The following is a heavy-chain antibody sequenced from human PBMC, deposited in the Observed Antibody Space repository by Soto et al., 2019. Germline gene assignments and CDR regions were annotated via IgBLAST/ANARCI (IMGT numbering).Heavy chain of an antibody. CDR2: INASNGNT. Sequence: QVQLVQSGSEEKKPGASVKVSCKASGYTFTAYAMNWVRQAPGQRLEWMVWINASNGNTKYSQKFQGRVTLTRDTSAITAYMDLSSLRSEDRAVYYCARAVAVPADFDYWGPGTLVTVSS. D-gene: IGHD6-19*01. CDR3: ARAVAVPADFDY. CDR1: GYTFTAYA. J-gene: IGHJ4*02. V-gene: IGHV1-3*05.